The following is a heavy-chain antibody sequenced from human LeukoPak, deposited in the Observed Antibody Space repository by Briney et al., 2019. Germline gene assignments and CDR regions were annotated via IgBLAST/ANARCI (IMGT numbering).Heavy chain of an antibody. D-gene: IGHD2/OR15-2a*01. CDR1: GGTFSSYA. V-gene: IGHV1-69*04. Sequence: SVKVSCKASGGTFSSYAISWVRQAPGQGLEWRGRIIPILGVANYAQKFQGRVTITADKSTSTAYMELSSLRSEDTAVYYCASPRLLLEGYYGMDVRGQGTTVTVSS. CDR2: IIPILGVA. J-gene: IGHJ6*02. CDR3: ASPRLLLEGYYGMDV.